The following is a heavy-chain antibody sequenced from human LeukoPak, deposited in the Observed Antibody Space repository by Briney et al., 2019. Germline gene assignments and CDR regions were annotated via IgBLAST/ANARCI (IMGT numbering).Heavy chain of an antibody. V-gene: IGHV6-1*01. CDR3: AREGEFGVPATNWFDP. D-gene: IGHD3-16*01. J-gene: IGHJ5*02. CDR2: TYYRSKWYN. Sequence: SQTLSLTCAISGDSVSSNSAAWNWIRQSPSRGLEWLGRTYYRSKWYNDYAVSVKSRITIIPDTSKNQFSLQLNSVTPEDTAVYYCAREGEFGVPATNWFDPWGQGTLVTVSS. CDR1: GDSVSSNSAA.